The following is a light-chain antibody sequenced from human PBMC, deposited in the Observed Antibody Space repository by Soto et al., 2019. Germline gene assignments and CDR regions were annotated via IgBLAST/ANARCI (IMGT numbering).Light chain of an antibody. J-gene: IGKJ1*01. CDR2: GAS. CDR1: QRLSSN. V-gene: IGKV3-15*01. Sequence: IMLTQSPFTLSVSPGERVTLSCRASQRLSSNLAWYQQRPGQAPRLLIYGASIRATDIPARFSGSGSGTEFTLTISSLQSGDFAVSYCQQYNDWPPWTFGQGTKVDIK. CDR3: QQYNDWPPWT.